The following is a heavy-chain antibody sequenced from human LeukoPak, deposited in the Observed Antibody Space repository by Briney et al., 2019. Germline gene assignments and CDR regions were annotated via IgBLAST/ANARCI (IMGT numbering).Heavy chain of an antibody. D-gene: IGHD3-3*01. Sequence: SQTLSLTCTVSGGSISSGSYYWSWIRQPAGTGLEWIGRIYTSGSTNYNPSLKSRVTISVDTSKNQFSLKLSSVTAADTAVYYCAREKGDFWSGYYIDYWGQGTLVTVSS. CDR1: GGSISSGSYY. J-gene: IGHJ4*02. V-gene: IGHV4-61*02. CDR3: AREKGDFWSGYYIDY. CDR2: IYTSGST.